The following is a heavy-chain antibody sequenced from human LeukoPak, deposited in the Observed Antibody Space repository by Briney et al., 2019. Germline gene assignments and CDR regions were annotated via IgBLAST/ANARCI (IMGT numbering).Heavy chain of an antibody. CDR2: ISPYNGNT. CDR3: AKDPRYCSSTSCYNVHVVI. CDR1: GYTFTGYG. V-gene: IGHV1-18*01. J-gene: IGHJ3*02. D-gene: IGHD2-2*02. Sequence: GASVKVSCKASGYTFTGYGISWVRQAPGQGLEWMGWISPYNGNTNYAQKLQGRVTMTTDTSTTTAYMELRSLRSDDTAVYYCAKDPRYCSSTSCYNVHVVIWGQGTMVTVSS.